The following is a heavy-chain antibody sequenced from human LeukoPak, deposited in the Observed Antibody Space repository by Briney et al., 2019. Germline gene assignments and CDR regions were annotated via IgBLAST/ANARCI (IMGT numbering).Heavy chain of an antibody. CDR2: IAADGGVK. V-gene: IGHV3-30*03. Sequence: PGGSLRLSCAASGFSFHDHGVDWVRQAPGKGLEWVAVIAADGGVKQYADSVKGRFSLSRDNSKNTVSLQMNGLTAEDTAVYYCAREATWGQWYFDLWGQGAPVTVSS. J-gene: IGHJ4*02. CDR3: AREATWGQWYFDL. D-gene: IGHD6-19*01. CDR1: GFSFHDHG.